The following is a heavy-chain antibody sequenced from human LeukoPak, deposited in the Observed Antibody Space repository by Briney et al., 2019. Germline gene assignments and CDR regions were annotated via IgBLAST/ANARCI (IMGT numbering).Heavy chain of an antibody. J-gene: IGHJ3*01. CDR2: MKGDGSEI. CDR3: ARPGYTAGYDL. CDR1: GFTFSTYW. D-gene: IGHD3-9*01. Sequence: GGSLRLSCAASGFTFSTYWMTWVRQAPGKGLEWVANMKGDGSEIYYVVSVKGRFTISRDNAKNLLYLQMNSLRAEDTAVYYCARPGYTAGYDLWGQGTLVTVSS. V-gene: IGHV3-7*01.